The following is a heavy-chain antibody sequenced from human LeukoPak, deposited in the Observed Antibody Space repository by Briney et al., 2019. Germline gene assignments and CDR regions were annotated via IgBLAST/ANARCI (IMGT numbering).Heavy chain of an antibody. J-gene: IGHJ5*02. D-gene: IGHD2-21*01. V-gene: IGHV4-39*01. Sequence: SETLSLTCTVSGGSISSSSYYWGWIRQPPGKGLEWIGSIYYSGSTYYNPSLKSRVTISVDTSKNQFSLKLSSVTAADTAVYYCARLLGSHINYFDPWGQGTLVTVSS. CDR1: GGSISSSSYY. CDR2: IYYSGST. CDR3: ARLLGSHINYFDP.